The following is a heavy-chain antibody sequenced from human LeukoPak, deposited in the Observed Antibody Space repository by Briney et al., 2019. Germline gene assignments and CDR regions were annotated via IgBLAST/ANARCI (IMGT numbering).Heavy chain of an antibody. D-gene: IGHD3-10*01. J-gene: IGHJ4*02. V-gene: IGHV3-53*01. CDR3: ARDFPGGGGDY. CDR2: IYSGGST. Sequence: GGSLRLSCAASGFTVSSNYMSWVRQAPGKGLEWVSVIYSGGSTYYADSVKGRFTISRDNSKNTLYLQMNSLRSEDTAVYYCARDFPGGGGDYWGQGTLVTVSS. CDR1: GFTVSSNY.